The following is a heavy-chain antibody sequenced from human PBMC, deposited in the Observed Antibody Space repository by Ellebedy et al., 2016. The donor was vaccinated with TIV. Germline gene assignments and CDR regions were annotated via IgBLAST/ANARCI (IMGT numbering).Heavy chain of an antibody. V-gene: IGHV1-3*01. CDR2: VNAANGNT. CDR1: GSTFTAYT. D-gene: IGHD3-16*01. Sequence: AASVKVSCKASGSTFTAYTIHWMCQAPGQRPEWVGWVNAANGNTKYSQRLQGRVTITRDTSASTVYLELSSLRSEDTAVYYCAVTSGGQYYKGMDVWGQGTTVTVSS. CDR3: AVTSGGQYYKGMDV. J-gene: IGHJ6*02.